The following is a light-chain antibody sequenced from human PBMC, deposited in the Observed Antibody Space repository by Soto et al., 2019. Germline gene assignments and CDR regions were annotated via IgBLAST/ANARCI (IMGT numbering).Light chain of an antibody. CDR1: SSNIGRDT. J-gene: IGLJ3*02. V-gene: IGLV1-44*01. CDR2: SNN. Sequence: VLTQPPSASGTPGQRVIISCSGSSSNIGRDTVNWYRQFPGTAPKLLIYSNNQRPSGVPDRFSGSKSGTSASLAISGLQSEDEADYYCAVWDDSLNGLGVFGGGTKVTVL. CDR3: AVWDDSLNGLGV.